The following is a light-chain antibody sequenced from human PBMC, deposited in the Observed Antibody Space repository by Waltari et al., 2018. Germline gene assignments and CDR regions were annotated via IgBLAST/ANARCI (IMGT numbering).Light chain of an antibody. V-gene: IGLV3-25*03. CDR3: QSADSIGAYLV. CDR2: GAT. CDR1: ALPKQY. Sequence: SYELTQPPSVSVSPGQTATITCSGDALPKQYAYWYQQKPGQAPVLVIYGATERPSGIPERFSGASSGTTVTLTISGVQAEDEADYYCQSADSIGAYLVFGGGTKLTVL. J-gene: IGLJ2*01.